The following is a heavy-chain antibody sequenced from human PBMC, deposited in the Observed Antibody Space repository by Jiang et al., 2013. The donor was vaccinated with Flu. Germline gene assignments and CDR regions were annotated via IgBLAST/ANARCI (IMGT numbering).Heavy chain of an antibody. J-gene: IGHJ6*02. V-gene: IGHV4-59*01. CDR3: ARDGGQRYDYSDYHYYYYGMDV. Sequence: SISTYYWSWIRQPPREGDWSGLVISLILGAPTTTLPSKSRVTISLDTSKNQFSLNLSSVTAADTAVYYCARDGGQRYDYSDYHYYYYGMDVWGQGTTVTVSS. D-gene: IGHD4-11*01. CDR2: SLILGAP. CDR1: SISTYY.